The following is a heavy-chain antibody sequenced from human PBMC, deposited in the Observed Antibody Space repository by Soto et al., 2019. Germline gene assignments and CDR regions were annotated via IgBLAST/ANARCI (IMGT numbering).Heavy chain of an antibody. V-gene: IGHV4-59*11. CDR2: IYYSGST. J-gene: IGHJ4*02. Sequence: SETLSLTCTVSGVSMNNHYWSWIRQPPGKGLEWIGYIYYSGSTSYNPSLKSRVAMSVDTSKNQFSLNLSSVTTADTAVYFCAKGGWYIDYWGQGTLVTVS. CDR3: AKGGWYIDY. CDR1: GVSMNNHY. D-gene: IGHD6-19*01.